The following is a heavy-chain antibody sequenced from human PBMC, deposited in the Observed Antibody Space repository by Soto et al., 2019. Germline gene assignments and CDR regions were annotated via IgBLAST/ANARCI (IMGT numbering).Heavy chain of an antibody. CDR2: IYPGDSDT. CDR3: ARDRSMVRGLNYYYYGMDV. V-gene: IGHV5-51*01. J-gene: IGHJ6*02. Sequence: GESLKISCKGSGYSFTTYWIGWVRQMPGKGLEWMGIIYPGDSDTRYSPSFQGQVTISADKSISTACLQWSSLKASDTAMYYCARDRSMVRGLNYYYYGMDVWGQGTTVTVSS. CDR1: GYSFTTYW. D-gene: IGHD3-10*01.